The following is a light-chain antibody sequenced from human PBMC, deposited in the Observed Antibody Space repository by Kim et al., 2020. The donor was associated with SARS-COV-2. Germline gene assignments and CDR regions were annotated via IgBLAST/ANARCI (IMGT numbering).Light chain of an antibody. CDR3: QQYFGTPPC. CDR2: CAS. V-gene: IGKV4-1*01. CDR1: QTKLYDSNDNMY. Sequence: ASLNWKSGQTKLYDSNDNMYLAWYRRKPGHAHMLLIYCASIRESGVSDRFSGSGSETDFTLTLSILQAEDVAVYYSQQYFGTPPCFGQGTKLEI. J-gene: IGKJ2*03.